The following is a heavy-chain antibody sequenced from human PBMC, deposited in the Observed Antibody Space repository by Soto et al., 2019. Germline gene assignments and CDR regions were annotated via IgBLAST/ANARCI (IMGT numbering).Heavy chain of an antibody. CDR1: GGSFSGYY. J-gene: IGHJ4*02. CDR2: INHSGST. D-gene: IGHD5-18*01. CDR3: ARVDTAMVFDY. Sequence: PSETLSLTCAVYGGSFSGYYWSWIRQPPGKGLEWIGEINHSGSTNYNPSLKSRVTISVDTSKNQFSLKLRSVTAADTAVYYCARVDTAMVFDYWGQGTLVTVSS. V-gene: IGHV4-34*01.